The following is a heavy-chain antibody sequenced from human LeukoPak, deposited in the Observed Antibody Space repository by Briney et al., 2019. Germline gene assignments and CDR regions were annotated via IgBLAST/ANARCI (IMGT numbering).Heavy chain of an antibody. CDR1: GYTFTGYY. Sequence: ASVKVSCKASGYTFTGYYMHWVRQAPGQGLEWMGWINPNSGGTNYAQKFQGRVTMTRDTSTSTVYMELSSLRSEDTAVYYCARGRYCSGGSCYIKEFDYWGQGTLVTVSS. CDR2: INPNSGGT. CDR3: ARGRYCSGGSCYIKEFDY. D-gene: IGHD2-15*01. J-gene: IGHJ4*02. V-gene: IGHV1-2*02.